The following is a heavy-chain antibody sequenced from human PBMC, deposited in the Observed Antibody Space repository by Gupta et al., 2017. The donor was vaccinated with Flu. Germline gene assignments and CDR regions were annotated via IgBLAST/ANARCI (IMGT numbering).Heavy chain of an antibody. J-gene: IGHJ5*02. V-gene: IGHV4-59*08. CDR1: GGSISSYY. CDR3: ARQTNIVVVPAAKAQNWFDP. Sequence: QVQLQESGPGLVKPSVTLSLTCTVSGGSISSYYWSWIRQPPGKGLEWIGYIYYSGSTNYNPSLKSRVTISVDTSKNQFSLKLSSVTAADTAVYYCARQTNIVVVPAAKAQNWFDPWGQGTLVTVSS. CDR2: IYYSGST. D-gene: IGHD2-2*01.